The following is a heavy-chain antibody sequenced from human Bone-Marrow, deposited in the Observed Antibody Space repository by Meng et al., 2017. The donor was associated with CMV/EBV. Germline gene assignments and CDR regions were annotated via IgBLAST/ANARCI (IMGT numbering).Heavy chain of an antibody. CDR1: GFTFSRCS. D-gene: IGHD2-15*01. J-gene: IGHJ3*02. CDR2: ITSSREYI. Sequence: GGSLRLSCVASGFTFSRCSMTWVRQAPGKGLEWVSTITSSREYIYYADSVEGRFTISRDNAKNSLYLQMNSLRAEDTAVYYCARDDVVELTFGRRDRDALDIWGQGTMVTISS. CDR3: ARDDVVELTFGRRDRDALDI. V-gene: IGHV3-21*01.